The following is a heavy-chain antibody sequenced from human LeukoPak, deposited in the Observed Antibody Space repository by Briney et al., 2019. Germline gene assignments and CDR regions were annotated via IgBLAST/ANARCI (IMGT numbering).Heavy chain of an antibody. CDR3: ARGCSGGSCYDY. CDR1: GGSFSGYY. D-gene: IGHD2-15*01. Sequence: SETLSLTCAVYGGSFSGYYWSWIRQPPGKGLEWIGEINHSGSTNYNPSLKSRVTISVDTSKNQFSLKLSSVTAADTAVYYCARGCSGGSCYDYWGQGTLVTVSS. V-gene: IGHV4-34*01. J-gene: IGHJ4*02. CDR2: INHSGST.